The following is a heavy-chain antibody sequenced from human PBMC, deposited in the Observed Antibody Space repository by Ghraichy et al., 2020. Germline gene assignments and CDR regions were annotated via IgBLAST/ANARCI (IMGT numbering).Heavy chain of an antibody. CDR2: FYYSATT. J-gene: IGHJ3*02. CDR3: ARGSFDM. Sequence: SETLSLTCTVSGGSISSRSYYWGWIRQPPGKGLEWIGSFYYSATTYYNPSLEGRITISVDTSNNQFSLRLSSVTPADTAVYYCARGSFDMWGQGTMVTVSS. V-gene: IGHV4-39*01. CDR1: GGSISSRSYY.